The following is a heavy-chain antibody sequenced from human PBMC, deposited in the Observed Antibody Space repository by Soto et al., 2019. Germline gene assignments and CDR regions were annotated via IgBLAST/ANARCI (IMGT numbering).Heavy chain of an antibody. CDR2: IYNDGTT. CDR1: GLPVAGSY. Sequence: GGSLRLSCVASGLPVAGSYMAWVRQAPGKGLEWASVIYNDGTTYYSQSVEGRFTISRDTSKNTLYLQMDRLRDEDTAVYYCARDGGGYSSTWYDSWGQGTLVTVSS. CDR3: ARDGGGYSSTWYDS. J-gene: IGHJ5*01. V-gene: IGHV3-53*01. D-gene: IGHD6-13*01.